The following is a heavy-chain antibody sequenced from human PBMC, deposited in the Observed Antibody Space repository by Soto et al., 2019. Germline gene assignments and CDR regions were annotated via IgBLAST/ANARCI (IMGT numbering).Heavy chain of an antibody. V-gene: IGHV3-23*01. Sequence: EVQLLESGGGLVQPGGSLRLSCAASGFTFSSYAMSWVRQAPGKGLEWVSSISAGGGTTYYADSVKGRFTISRDNSKNTLYLQTNSLRAEDTAVYYCASRRLSIVGAPGYYFGLDVWGQGTTVTVSS. CDR1: GFTFSSYA. CDR3: ASRRLSIVGAPGYYFGLDV. J-gene: IGHJ6*02. D-gene: IGHD1-26*01. CDR2: ISAGGGTT.